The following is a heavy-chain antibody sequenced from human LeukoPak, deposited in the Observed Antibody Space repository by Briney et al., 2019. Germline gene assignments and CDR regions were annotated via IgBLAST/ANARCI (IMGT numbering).Heavy chain of an antibody. D-gene: IGHD2-15*01. J-gene: IGHJ4*02. Sequence: GGSLRLSCAASGFTFSMSWMTWVRQAPGKGLEWVASINGHGSEIHYVDSVKGRFTISRDNANDSLYLQMNSLRAEDTAIYYCAKSGLNRFDYWGQGTLVTVSS. CDR1: GFTFSMSW. CDR3: AKSGLNRFDY. V-gene: IGHV3-7*03. CDR2: INGHGSEI.